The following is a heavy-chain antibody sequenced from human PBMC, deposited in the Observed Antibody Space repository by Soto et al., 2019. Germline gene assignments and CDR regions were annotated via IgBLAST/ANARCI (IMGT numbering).Heavy chain of an antibody. V-gene: IGHV3-21*01. CDR1: GFTFSSYS. Sequence: EVQLVESGGGLVKPGGSLRLSCAASGFTFSSYSMNWVRQAPGKGLEWVSSISSSSSYIYYADSVKGRFTISRDNAKNSLYLQMNSLRAEDTAVYYCARDSDWDNWFDPWGQGTLVTVSS. CDR3: ARDSDWDNWFDP. D-gene: IGHD3-9*01. CDR2: ISSSSSYI. J-gene: IGHJ5*02.